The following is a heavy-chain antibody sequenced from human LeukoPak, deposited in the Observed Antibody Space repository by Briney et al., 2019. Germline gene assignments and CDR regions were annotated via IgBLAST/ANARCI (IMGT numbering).Heavy chain of an antibody. CDR1: GFTFSSYA. V-gene: IGHV3-23*01. Sequence: PGGSLRLSCAASGFTFSSYAMSWVRQAPGKGLEWVSAISGSGGNTYYADSVKGRFTISRDNSKNTLYLQMNSLKTEDTAVYYCTRMITFGGVIGYFDYWGQGALVTVSS. CDR3: TRMITFGGVIGYFDY. CDR2: ISGSGGNT. J-gene: IGHJ4*02. D-gene: IGHD3-16*02.